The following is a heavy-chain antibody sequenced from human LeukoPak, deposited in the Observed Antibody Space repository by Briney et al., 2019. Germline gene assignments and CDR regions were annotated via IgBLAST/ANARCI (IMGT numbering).Heavy chain of an antibody. CDR2: IYYSGST. CDR1: GASINNYY. D-gene: IGHD3-10*01. Sequence: SSETLSLTCTVSGASINNYYWSWIRQPPGKGLEWIGYIYYSGSTNYNPSLKSRVTMSVDTSKNQFSLKLSSVAAADTAVYYCAVMVRGVDWSMDVWGQGTTVTVSS. CDR3: AVMVRGVDWSMDV. J-gene: IGHJ6*02. V-gene: IGHV4-59*08.